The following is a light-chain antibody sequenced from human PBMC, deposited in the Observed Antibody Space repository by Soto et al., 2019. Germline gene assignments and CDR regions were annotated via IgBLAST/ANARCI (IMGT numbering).Light chain of an antibody. CDR3: QQRSNWVT. J-gene: IGKJ4*01. V-gene: IGKV3-11*01. CDR2: DAS. Sequence: EIVLTQSPATLSLSPGERATLSCRASPSVSSYLAWYQQKPGQAPRLLIYDASNRATGIPARFSGSGSGTYFTLTISSLEPEDFAVYYCQQRSNWVTFGGGTKVEIK. CDR1: PSVSSY.